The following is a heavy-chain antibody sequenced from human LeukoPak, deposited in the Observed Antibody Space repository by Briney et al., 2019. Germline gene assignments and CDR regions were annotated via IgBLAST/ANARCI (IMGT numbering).Heavy chain of an antibody. Sequence: PGGSLRLSCAASGLTVSNNYMSWVRQAPGKGLEWVSIVYTGGDTSYADSVKGRFTISRDNYKNTLYLQMNTLRAEDTAVYYCARGPSYIWGSYRSGPFDIWGLGTLVTVSS. D-gene: IGHD3-16*02. CDR1: GLTVSNNY. CDR3: ARGPSYIWGSYRSGPFDI. J-gene: IGHJ3*02. V-gene: IGHV3-66*01. CDR2: VYTGGDT.